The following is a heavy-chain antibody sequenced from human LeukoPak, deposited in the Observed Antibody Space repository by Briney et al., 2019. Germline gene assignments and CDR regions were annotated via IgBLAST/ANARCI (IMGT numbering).Heavy chain of an antibody. V-gene: IGHV3-30-3*01. J-gene: IGHJ4*02. D-gene: IGHD6-6*01. Sequence: GGSLRLSCAASGFTFSSYAMHWVRQAPGKGLEWVAVISYDGSNKYYADSVKGRFTISRDNSKNTLYLQMNSLRAEDTAVYYCARDVNTKYSGSSDHPHYWGQGTLVTVSS. CDR2: ISYDGSNK. CDR3: ARDVNTKYSGSSDHPHY. CDR1: GFTFSSYA.